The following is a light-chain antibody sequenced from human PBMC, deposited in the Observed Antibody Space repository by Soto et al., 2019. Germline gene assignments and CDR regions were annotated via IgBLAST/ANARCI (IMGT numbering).Light chain of an antibody. Sequence: DILLTKSTATLSLSPGERAPLSCRASQSVSSYLAWYQQKPGQAPRLLIYGAFTRAAGVPARFSGSGSGTEFTLTISSLQSEDFGVYYCQQYNNWPLTFGQGTKVDIK. J-gene: IGKJ1*01. V-gene: IGKV3-15*01. CDR2: GAF. CDR3: QQYNNWPLT. CDR1: QSVSSY.